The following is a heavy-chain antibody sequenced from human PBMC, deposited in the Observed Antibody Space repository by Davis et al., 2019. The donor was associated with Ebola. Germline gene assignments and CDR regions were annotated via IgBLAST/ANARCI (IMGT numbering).Heavy chain of an antibody. J-gene: IGHJ3*02. V-gene: IGHV1-46*01. CDR1: GYTFTNHY. Sequence: ASVKVSCKASGYTFTNHYMHWVRQAPGQGLEWMGVINPSGGFTSYAQKFQGRVIMTKDTSTSTVYMELSSLRSEDTAVYYCARSEVLYTSSAQPVADVFDIWGQGTMVTVSS. CDR2: INPSGGFT. CDR3: ARSEVLYTSSAQPVADVFDI. D-gene: IGHD6-13*01.